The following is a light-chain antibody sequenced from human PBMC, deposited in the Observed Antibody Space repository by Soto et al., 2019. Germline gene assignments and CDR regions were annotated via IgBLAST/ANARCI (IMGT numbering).Light chain of an antibody. CDR2: AAS. CDR1: HGVSSW. V-gene: IGKV1-12*01. J-gene: IGKJ3*01. CDR3: QQANGFPFT. Sequence: DIQMTQSPSSVSASVGDRVTITCRASHGVSSWLAWYQQKPGKAPKLLIYAASSLQSGVPSRFSGSGSGADFTLTISRLQPEDFATYYCQQANGFPFTFGPGTKVDIK.